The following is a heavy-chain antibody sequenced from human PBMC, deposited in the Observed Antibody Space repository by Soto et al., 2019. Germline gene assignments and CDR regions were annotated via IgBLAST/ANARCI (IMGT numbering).Heavy chain of an antibody. V-gene: IGHV4-59*01. CDR3: ARAYGDYVFDY. J-gene: IGHJ4*02. Sequence: QVQLQESGPGLVKPSETLSLTCTVSGGSISSYYWSWIRQPPGKGLEWIGYIYYSGSTNYNPSLHRRVPISVNTSKNPFSLKLSSVTAADTAVYYCARAYGDYVFDYWGQGTLVTVSS. CDR1: GGSISSYY. D-gene: IGHD4-17*01. CDR2: IYYSGST.